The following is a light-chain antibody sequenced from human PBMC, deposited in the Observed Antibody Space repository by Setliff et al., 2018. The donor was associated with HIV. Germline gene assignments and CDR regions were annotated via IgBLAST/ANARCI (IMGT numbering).Light chain of an antibody. V-gene: IGLV2-8*01. CDR1: SNDVGYYNR. Sequence: QSVLTQPPSASGSPGQSVTISCTGTSNDVGYYNRVSWYQQYPGKAPKVMIYEVSKRPSGVPDRFSGSKSGNTASLTVSGLQAEDEADYYCCSFGRGDIWIFGGGT. J-gene: IGLJ2*01. CDR2: EVS. CDR3: CSFGRGDIWI.